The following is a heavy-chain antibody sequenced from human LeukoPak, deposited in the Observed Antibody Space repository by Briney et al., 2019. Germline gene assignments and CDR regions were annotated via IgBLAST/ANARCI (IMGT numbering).Heavy chain of an antibody. Sequence: HPGGSLRLSCAASGFTFSSYEMNWVRQAPGKGLEWVANIKQDGSEKYYVDSVKGRFTISRDNAKDSLYLQMNSLRAEDTAVYYCATRAIDSSSWYFDYWGQGTLVTVSS. CDR2: IKQDGSEK. V-gene: IGHV3-7*01. CDR3: ATRAIDSSSWYFDY. D-gene: IGHD6-13*01. J-gene: IGHJ4*02. CDR1: GFTFSSYE.